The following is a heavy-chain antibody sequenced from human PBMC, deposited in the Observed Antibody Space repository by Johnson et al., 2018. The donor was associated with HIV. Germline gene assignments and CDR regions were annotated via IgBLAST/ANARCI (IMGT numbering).Heavy chain of an antibody. CDR2: IWYDGTNK. D-gene: IGHD2-15*01. J-gene: IGHJ3*02. V-gene: IGHV3-33*08. CDR3: ARGAALPAAFDI. Sequence: QVQLVESGGGLVQPGRSLRLSCAASGFTFNNYGMHWVRQAPGKGLEWVAIIWYDGTNKFYTDSVKGRFTISRDNSKKTVYLQMSSLRAEDAAVYYCARGAALPAAFDIWGQGTMVTVSS. CDR1: GFTFNNYG.